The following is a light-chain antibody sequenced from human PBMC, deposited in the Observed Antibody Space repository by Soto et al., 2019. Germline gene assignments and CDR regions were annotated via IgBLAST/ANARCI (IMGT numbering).Light chain of an antibody. CDR2: DPS. J-gene: IGKJ4*01. CDR1: QSVSSY. Sequence: EIVLTQSPATLSLSPGERATLSCRASQSVSSYLAWYQQKHGHAPRLLIYDPSNRATGIPARFSGSGAGTDFSLTISSREPEDFAVYYCQQRSNWLSLTFGGGTKVEIK. V-gene: IGKV3-11*01. CDR3: QQRSNWLSLT.